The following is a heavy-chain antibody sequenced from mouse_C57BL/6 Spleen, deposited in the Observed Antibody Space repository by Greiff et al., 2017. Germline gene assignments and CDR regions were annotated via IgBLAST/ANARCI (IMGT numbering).Heavy chain of an antibody. CDR1: GFSLTSYG. J-gene: IGHJ2*01. Sequence: QVQLKESGPGLVQPSQSLSITCTVSGFSLTSYGVHWVRQSPGKGLEWLGVIWRGGSTDYNAAFISRLGISKDNSKSQVFIKMNRLQADDTAIYYCARLELDYWGQGTTLTVSS. CDR3: ARLELDY. CDR2: IWRGGST. V-gene: IGHV2-2*01.